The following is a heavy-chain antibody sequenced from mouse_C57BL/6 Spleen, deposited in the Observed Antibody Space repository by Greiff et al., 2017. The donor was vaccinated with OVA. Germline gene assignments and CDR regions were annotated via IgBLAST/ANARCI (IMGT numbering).Heavy chain of an antibody. CDR2: INPSNGGT. V-gene: IGHV1-53*01. CDR3: ARVEQRRLRAWVAY. Sequence: QVQLQQPGTELVKPGASVKLSCKASGYTFTSYWMHWVKQRPGQGLEWIGNINPSNGGTDYNEKFKSKATLTVDKSSSTAYMQLSSLTSEDSAVYYCARVEQRRLRAWVAYWGQGTLGTVSA. J-gene: IGHJ3*01. CDR1: GYTFTSYW. D-gene: IGHD3-2*02.